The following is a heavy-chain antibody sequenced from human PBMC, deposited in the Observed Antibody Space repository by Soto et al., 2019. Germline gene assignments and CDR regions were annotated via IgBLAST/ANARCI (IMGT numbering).Heavy chain of an antibody. D-gene: IGHD6-19*01. Sequence: SETLSLTCTVSGGSISSYYWGWIRQPPGKGLEWIGYIYYSGSTNYNPSLKSRVTISVDTSKNQFSLKLSSVTAADTAVYYCARAQWLTKYYYYYMDVWGKGTTVTVSS. CDR1: GGSISSYY. CDR2: IYYSGST. V-gene: IGHV4-59*01. J-gene: IGHJ6*03. CDR3: ARAQWLTKYYYYYMDV.